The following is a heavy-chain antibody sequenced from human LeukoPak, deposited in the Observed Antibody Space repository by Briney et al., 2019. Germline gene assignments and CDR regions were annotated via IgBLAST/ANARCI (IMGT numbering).Heavy chain of an antibody. V-gene: IGHV3-30*04. CDR1: GFTFSTYV. CDR2: ISNDGSTK. Sequence: GGSLRLSCAASGFTFSTYVMHWVRQGPGKGLEWVAVISNDGSTKYYADSVKGRSTVSRDNSKNTVYLQMNSLRAEDTAVYYCARDAPPLGMDVWGIGTTVTVSS. J-gene: IGHJ6*04. CDR3: ARDAPPLGMDV.